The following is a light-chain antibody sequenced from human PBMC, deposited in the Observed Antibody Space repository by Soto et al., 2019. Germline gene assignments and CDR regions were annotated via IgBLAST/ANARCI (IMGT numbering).Light chain of an antibody. CDR2: GAS. J-gene: IGKJ1*01. CDR1: QSISSTY. Sequence: EIVLTQSPGTLSLSPGERATLSCRASQSISSTYLAWYQQKPGQAPRFLIYGASTRATGFPARFSGSGSGTDFTLTISSLQSEDFAVYYCQQYNNWPWTFGQGTKVDIK. CDR3: QQYNNWPWT. V-gene: IGKV3-15*01.